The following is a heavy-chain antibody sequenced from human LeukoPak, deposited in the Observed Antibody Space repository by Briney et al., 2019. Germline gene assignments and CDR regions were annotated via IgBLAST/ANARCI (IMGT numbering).Heavy chain of an antibody. Sequence: ASVKVSCKASGYTFTGYYTHWVRQAPGQGLEWMGRINPNSGGANYAQKFQGRVTMTRDTSISTAYMELSRLRSDDTAVYHCASGVGATIVPTFDYWGQGTLVTVSS. CDR1: GYTFTGYY. D-gene: IGHD1-26*01. J-gene: IGHJ4*02. CDR3: ASGVGATIVPTFDY. V-gene: IGHV1-2*06. CDR2: INPNSGGA.